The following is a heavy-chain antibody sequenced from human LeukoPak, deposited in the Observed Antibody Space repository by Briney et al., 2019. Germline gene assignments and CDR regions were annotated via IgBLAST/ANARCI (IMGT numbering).Heavy chain of an antibody. CDR2: INHSGST. Sequence: SETLSLTCAVYGGSFSGYYWSWIRQPPGKGLEWIGEINHSGSTNYNPSLKSRVTISVDTSKNQFSLKLSSVTAADTAVYYCARDLKRRSSGWLTAAAGDYWGQGTLVTVSS. J-gene: IGHJ4*02. D-gene: IGHD6-19*01. CDR3: ARDLKRRSSGWLTAAAGDY. V-gene: IGHV4-34*01. CDR1: GGSFSGYY.